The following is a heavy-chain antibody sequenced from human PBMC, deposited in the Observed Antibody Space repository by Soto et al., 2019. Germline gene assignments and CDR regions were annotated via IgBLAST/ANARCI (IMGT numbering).Heavy chain of an antibody. CDR2: ISAYNGNT. CDR3: ARGVRLPYGSGRYYFDY. D-gene: IGHD3-10*01. J-gene: IGHJ4*02. Sequence: ASVKVSCKASGYTFTSYGISWVRQAPGQGLEWMGWISAYNGNTNYAQKLQGRVTMTTDTSTSTAYMELRSLRSDDTAVYYCARGVRLPYGSGRYYFDYWGQGTLVTVSS. CDR1: GYTFTSYG. V-gene: IGHV1-18*01.